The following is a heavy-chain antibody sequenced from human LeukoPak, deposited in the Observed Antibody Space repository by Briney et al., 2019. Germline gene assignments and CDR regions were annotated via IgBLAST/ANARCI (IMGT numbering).Heavy chain of an antibody. CDR3: GAAAKEGWFDP. CDR1: GYSISSSNW. CDR2: IYYSGST. V-gene: IGHV4-28*06. D-gene: IGHD2-2*01. J-gene: IGHJ5*02. Sequence: PSETLSPTCAVSGYSISSSNWWGWIRQPPGKGLEWIGYIYYSGSTNYNPSLKSRVTMSVDTSKNQFSLKLSSVTALDTAVYYCGAAAKEGWFDPWGQGTLVTVSS.